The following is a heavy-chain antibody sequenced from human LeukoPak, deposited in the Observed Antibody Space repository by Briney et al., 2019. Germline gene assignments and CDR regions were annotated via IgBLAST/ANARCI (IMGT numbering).Heavy chain of an antibody. CDR1: GYTFTSYG. J-gene: IGHJ4*02. CDR2: ISAYNGNT. Sequence: GASVKVSCKASGYTFTSYGISWVRQAPGQGLEWMGWISAYNGNTNYAQKLQGRVTMTTDTSTSTAYMELRSLRSDDTAVYYCARVYSSGYYYSRLGVDFDYWGQGTPVTVSS. D-gene: IGHD3-22*01. V-gene: IGHV1-18*01. CDR3: ARVYSSGYYYSRLGVDFDY.